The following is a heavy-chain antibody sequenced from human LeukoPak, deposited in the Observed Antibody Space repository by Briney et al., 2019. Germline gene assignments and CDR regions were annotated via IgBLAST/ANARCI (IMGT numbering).Heavy chain of an antibody. J-gene: IGHJ4*02. CDR2: ISAYNGNT. CDR3: ARGQASSGNDVEY. CDR1: GYTLTSYV. Sequence: ASVQVSCKASGYTLTSYVISGVRPAPGQGLAWMGWISAYNGNTHYAQKLQGRATLTTDTSTSTAYMELRRLRYDDTAVYYCARGQASSGNDVEYWGQGTLVTVSS. V-gene: IGHV1-18*01. D-gene: IGHD3-22*01.